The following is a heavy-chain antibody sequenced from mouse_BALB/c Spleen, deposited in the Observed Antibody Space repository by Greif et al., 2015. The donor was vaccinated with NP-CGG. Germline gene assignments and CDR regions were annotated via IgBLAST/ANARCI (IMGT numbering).Heavy chain of an antibody. J-gene: IGHJ3*01. CDR3: ARSRDCGGFAY. CDR1: GFTFSSFG. CDR2: ISSGSSTI. Sequence: EVQLVESGGGLVQPGGSRKLSCAASGFTFSSFGMHWVRQAPEKGLEWVAYISSGSSTIYYADTVKGRFTISRDNPKNTLFLQMTSLRSEDTAMYFCARSRDCGGFAYWGQGTLVTVSA. V-gene: IGHV5-17*02.